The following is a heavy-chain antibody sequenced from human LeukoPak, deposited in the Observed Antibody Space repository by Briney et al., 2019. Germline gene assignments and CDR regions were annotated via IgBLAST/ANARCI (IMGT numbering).Heavy chain of an antibody. CDR2: INPSGDFT. Sequence: ASVKVSCKGSGYTSSNHYLHWVRQAPGQGLEGMGAINPSGDFTTYAQRLQGRVTVTRDTSTSTVYMELSSLRSEDAAMYYCTMFSGDQKTPFWGQGTLVTVSS. J-gene: IGHJ4*02. D-gene: IGHD2-21*01. CDR1: GYTSSNHY. CDR3: TMFSGDQKTPF. V-gene: IGHV1-46*04.